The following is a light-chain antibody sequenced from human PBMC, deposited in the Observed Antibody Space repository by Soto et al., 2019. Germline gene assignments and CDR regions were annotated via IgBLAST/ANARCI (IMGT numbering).Light chain of an antibody. J-gene: IGKJ4*01. CDR2: KAS. CDR3: QQSYSIPVT. Sequence: DIQMTQSPSTLSGSVGDRVTITCRASQTISSWLAWYQQKPGKAPKLLIYKASTLKSGVPSRFSGSGSGTDFTLTISSLQPEDFATYYCQQSYSIPVTFGGGTKVDI. V-gene: IGKV1-5*03. CDR1: QTISSW.